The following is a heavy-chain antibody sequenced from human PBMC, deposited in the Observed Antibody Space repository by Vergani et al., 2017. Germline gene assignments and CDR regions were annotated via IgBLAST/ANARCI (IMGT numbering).Heavy chain of an antibody. CDR1: GFTFSNYS. V-gene: IGHV3-21*01. CDR3: ARDRDILTGYHPLDY. Sequence: VQLVESGGGVVQPGGSLRLSCGASGFTFSNYSMNWVRQAPGKGLEWVSSISSSSSYIYYADSVKGRFTISRDNAKNSLYLQMNSLRAEDTSVYYCARDRDILTGYHPLDYWGQGTLVTVSS. CDR2: ISSSSSYI. D-gene: IGHD3-9*01. J-gene: IGHJ4*02.